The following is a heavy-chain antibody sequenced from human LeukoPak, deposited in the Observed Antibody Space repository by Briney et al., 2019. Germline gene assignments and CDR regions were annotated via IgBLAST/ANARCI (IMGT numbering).Heavy chain of an antibody. CDR1: GYTFTSYY. V-gene: IGHV1-46*01. D-gene: IGHD6-6*01. J-gene: IGHJ2*01. Sequence: ASVKVSCKASGYTFTSYYMHWVRQGPGQGLKWMGIISPSGGSTSYAQKFQGRVTMTRDTSTNTVYMELSSLRSEDTAVFYCVRGASSIAALNPFWYFDLWGRGTLVTVSS. CDR3: VRGASSIAALNPFWYFDL. CDR2: ISPSGGST.